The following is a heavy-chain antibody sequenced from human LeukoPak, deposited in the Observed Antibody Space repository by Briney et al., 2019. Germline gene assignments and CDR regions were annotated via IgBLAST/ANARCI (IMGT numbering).Heavy chain of an antibody. CDR3: ARDNGYSSSWYYYYYGMDV. D-gene: IGHD6-13*01. Sequence: SVKVSCKASGGTFSSYAISWVRQAPGQGLEWMGRIIPILGIANYAQKFQGRVTITADKSTSTAYMELSSLRSEDTAVYYCARDNGYSSSWYYYYYGMDVWGQGTTVTVSS. CDR2: IIPILGIA. V-gene: IGHV1-69*04. J-gene: IGHJ6*02. CDR1: GGTFSSYA.